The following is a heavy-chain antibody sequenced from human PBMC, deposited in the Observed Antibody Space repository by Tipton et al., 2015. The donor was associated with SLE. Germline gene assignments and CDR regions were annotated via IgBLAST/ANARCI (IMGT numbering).Heavy chain of an antibody. J-gene: IGHJ4*02. D-gene: IGHD6-13*01. CDR2: IKQDGSEK. Sequence: SLRLSCAASGFTFSSYAMSWVRQAPGKGLEWVANIKQDGSEKYYVDSVRGRFTISRDNAKNSLYLQMNSLRAEDTAAYYCARVSGIAAAATGGHLGYWGQGTLVTVSS. CDR3: ARVSGIAAAATGGHLGY. CDR1: GFTFSSYA. V-gene: IGHV3-7*03.